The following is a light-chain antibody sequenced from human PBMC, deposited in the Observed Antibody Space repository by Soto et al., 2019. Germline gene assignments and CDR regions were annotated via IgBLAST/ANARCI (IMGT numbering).Light chain of an antibody. V-gene: IGKV3-11*01. CDR1: QRVGNGNF. Sequence: EIVLTHSPATLPLSPGDRATLSCRASQRVGNGNFLAWYQQKFGQAPRLLIYEASKSATGLPVRFSGSGSGTDFTLTISSLEPEDFAVYYRQQRNNWPPELTFGLGTRVAIK. CDR2: EAS. J-gene: IGKJ4*01. CDR3: QQRNNWPPELT.